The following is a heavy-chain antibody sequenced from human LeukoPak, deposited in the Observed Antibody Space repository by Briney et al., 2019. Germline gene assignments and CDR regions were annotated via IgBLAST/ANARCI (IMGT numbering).Heavy chain of an antibody. CDR3: ASVSVCPRCHFDY. D-gene: IGHD5/OR15-5a*01. CDR2: ISPDGSSA. Sequence: QPRGSLRLSCAASGFTFSSYWMHWVRQTPGKGLVWVSRISPDGSSAFSADAVSGRSTISRDNPTNPLYLQMTSLRADATAVYYCASVSVCPRCHFDYWGQGTLVTVSS. CDR1: GFTFSSYW. V-gene: IGHV3-74*01. J-gene: IGHJ4*02.